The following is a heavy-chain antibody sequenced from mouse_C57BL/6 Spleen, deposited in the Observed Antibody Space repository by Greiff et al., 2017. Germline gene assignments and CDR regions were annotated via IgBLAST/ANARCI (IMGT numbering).Heavy chain of an antibody. V-gene: IGHV1-4*01. CDR2: INPSSGYT. CDR3: AREVTPPHWYFDV. CDR1: GYTFTSYT. J-gene: IGHJ1*03. D-gene: IGHD2-3*01. Sequence: VQLQQSGAELARPGASVKMSCKASGYTFTSYTMHWVNQRPGQGLEWIGYINPSSGYTKYNQKFKDKATLTADKSSSTTYLQLSSMTSEDAAVYYCAREVTPPHWYFDVWGTGTTVTVSS.